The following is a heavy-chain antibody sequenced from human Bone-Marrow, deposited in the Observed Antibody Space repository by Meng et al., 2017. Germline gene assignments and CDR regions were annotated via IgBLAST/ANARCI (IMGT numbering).Heavy chain of an antibody. V-gene: IGHV3-7*01. CDR2: IKQDGSEK. D-gene: IGHD5-24*01. CDR3: ARDLEMATISPFFDY. CDR1: GFTFSSYA. Sequence: GGSLRLSCAASGFTFSSYAMSWVRQAPGKGLEWVANIKQDGSEKYYVDSVKGRFTISRDNAKNSLYLQMNSLRAEDTAVYYCARDLEMATISPFFDYWGQGTLVTVSS. J-gene: IGHJ4*02.